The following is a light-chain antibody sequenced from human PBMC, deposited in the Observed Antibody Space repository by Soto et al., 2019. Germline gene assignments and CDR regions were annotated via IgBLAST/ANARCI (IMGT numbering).Light chain of an antibody. CDR2: KAS. CDR3: QQYNSYPWT. V-gene: IGKV1-5*03. J-gene: IGKJ1*01. Sequence: DIQMTQSPSTLSASVGDRVTITCRASQSISSWLAWYQQKPGKAPKLLIYKASSLESRVPSRFSGSGSGTEFTLTISSLQPDDIATYYCQQYNSYPWTFGQGTKV. CDR1: QSISSW.